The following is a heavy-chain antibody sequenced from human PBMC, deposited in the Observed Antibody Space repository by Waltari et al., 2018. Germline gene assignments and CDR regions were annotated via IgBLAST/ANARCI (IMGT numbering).Heavy chain of an antibody. D-gene: IGHD6-13*01. J-gene: IGHJ5*02. V-gene: IGHV4-39*07. CDR3: ARDSSSWFNWFDP. CDR2: IYYSGST. Sequence: QLQLQESGPGLVKPSETLSLTCTVSGGSISSSSYYWGWIRQPPGKGLEWIGSIYYSGSTYYNPSLKSRVTISVDTSKNQFSLKLSSVTAADTAVYYCARDSSSWFNWFDPWGQGTLVIVSS. CDR1: GGSISSSSYY.